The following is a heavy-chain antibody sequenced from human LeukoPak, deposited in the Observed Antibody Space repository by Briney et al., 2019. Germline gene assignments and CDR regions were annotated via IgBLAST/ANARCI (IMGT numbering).Heavy chain of an antibody. CDR2: IIPIFGTA. CDR3: ARAGTYYYDSSGYYYFDY. CDR1: GYTFTNYD. J-gene: IGHJ4*02. D-gene: IGHD3-22*01. V-gene: IGHV1-69*13. Sequence: ASVKVSCKASGYTFTNYDISWVRQAPGQGLEWMGGIIPIFGTANYAQKFQGRVTITADESTSTAYMELSSLRSEDTAVYYCARAGTYYYDSSGYYYFDYWGQGTLVTVSS.